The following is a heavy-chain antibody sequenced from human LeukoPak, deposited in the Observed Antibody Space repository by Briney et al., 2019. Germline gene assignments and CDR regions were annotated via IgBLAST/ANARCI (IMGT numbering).Heavy chain of an antibody. D-gene: IGHD6-13*01. CDR2: ISYDGSNK. CDR1: GFTFSSYA. V-gene: IGHV3-30*04. Sequence: GGSLRLSCAASGFTFSSYAMHWVRQAPGKGLEWVAVISYDGSNKYYADSVKGRFTISRDNSKNTLYLQMNSLRAEDTAVYYCARASSQLADAFDIWGQGTMVTVSS. CDR3: ARASSQLADAFDI. J-gene: IGHJ3*02.